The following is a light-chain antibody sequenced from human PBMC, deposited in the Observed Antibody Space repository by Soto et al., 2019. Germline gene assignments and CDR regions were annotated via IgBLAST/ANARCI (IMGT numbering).Light chain of an antibody. CDR1: SSDVGSYNY. CDR2: EVS. J-gene: IGLJ2*01. Sequence: QSVLTQPASVSESPGQSITISCTGTSSDVGSYNYFSWYQHHTGRAPKLLIFEVSHRPSGVSDRFSASKSGNTASLTISGLQTEDEADYDCTSCTRTRNLLFGGGTKLTVL. V-gene: IGLV2-14*01. CDR3: TSCTRTRNLL.